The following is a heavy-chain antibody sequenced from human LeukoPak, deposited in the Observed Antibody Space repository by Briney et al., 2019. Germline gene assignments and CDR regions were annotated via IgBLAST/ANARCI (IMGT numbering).Heavy chain of an antibody. V-gene: IGHV3-7*01. CDR3: ARGEYGDHSEYFWY. CDR1: GFTFSTYW. CDR2: IKQDGSEK. J-gene: IGHJ1*01. Sequence: GGSLRLSCVGSGFTFSTYWMSWVRQAPGKGLEWVANIKQDGSEKYYVDSVKGRFSISRDNAKNSLYLQMNSLTDGDTAVYYCARGEYGDHSEYFWYWGQGTLVTVTS. D-gene: IGHD4-17*01.